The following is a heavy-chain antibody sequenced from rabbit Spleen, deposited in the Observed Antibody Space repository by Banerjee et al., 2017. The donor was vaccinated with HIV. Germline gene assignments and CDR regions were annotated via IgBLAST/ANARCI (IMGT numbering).Heavy chain of an antibody. CDR1: GFSFNEFSFNSGYD. J-gene: IGHJ6*01. Sequence: QSLEESGGGLVKPGASLTLTCKTSGFSFNEFSFNSGYDMCWVRQAPGKGLEWVACAYAGSSDSTYSATWAKGRFTISKTSSTTVTLQMTSLTAADTATYFCARDTGSSFSSYGMDLWGPGPLVPVS. CDR3: ARDTGSSFSSYGMDL. CDR2: AYAGSSDST. D-gene: IGHD8-1*01. V-gene: IGHV1S40*01.